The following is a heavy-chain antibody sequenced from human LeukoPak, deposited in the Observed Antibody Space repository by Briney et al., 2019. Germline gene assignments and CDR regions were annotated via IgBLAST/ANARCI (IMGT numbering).Heavy chain of an antibody. CDR1: GFTFSNYA. J-gene: IGHJ2*01. CDR2: LSGSGDNT. V-gene: IGHV3-23*01. CDR3: ARPASRGVGRYFDL. Sequence: GGSLRLSCAASGFTFSNYAMSWVRQAPGKGLEWVSALSGSGDNTYYADSVKGRFTISRDNSKNTLYLQMNSLRAEDTAISYCARPASRGVGRYFDLWGRGSLVTVSS. D-gene: IGHD3-10*01.